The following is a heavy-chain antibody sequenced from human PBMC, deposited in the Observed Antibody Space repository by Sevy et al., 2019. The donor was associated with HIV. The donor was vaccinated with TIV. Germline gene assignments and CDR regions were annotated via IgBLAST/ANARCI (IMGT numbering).Heavy chain of an antibody. V-gene: IGHV3-23*01. Sequence: GGSLRLSCAASGFTFSSYAMSWVRLAPGKGLEWVSTFSFGCGKINYADSVKGRFTISRDNSKNTLYLQMHSLRAEDTAVCYCAREGCSKPHDYWGQGTLVTVSS. CDR3: AREGCSKPHDY. CDR2: FSFGCGKI. D-gene: IGHD3-10*02. J-gene: IGHJ4*02. CDR1: GFTFSSYA.